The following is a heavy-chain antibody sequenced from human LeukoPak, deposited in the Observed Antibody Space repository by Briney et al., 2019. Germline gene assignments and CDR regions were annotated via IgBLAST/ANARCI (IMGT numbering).Heavy chain of an antibody. CDR3: ARVGGYQLLSTNWFDP. J-gene: IGHJ5*02. V-gene: IGHV3-11*04. Sequence: GGSLRLYCEASGFTFSDYYMSWIRQAPGKGLEWASYISSSGSTIYYADSVKSRFTISRDNAKNSLYLQMNSLRAEDTAVYYCARVGGYQLLSTNWFDPWGQGTLVTVSS. CDR1: GFTFSDYY. D-gene: IGHD2-2*01. CDR2: ISSSGSTI.